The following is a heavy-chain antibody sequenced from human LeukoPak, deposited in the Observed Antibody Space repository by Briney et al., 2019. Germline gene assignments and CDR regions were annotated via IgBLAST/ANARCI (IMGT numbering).Heavy chain of an antibody. CDR1: GGSFSGYY. CDR3: ARGPGGSRLSFYYYYYGMDV. V-gene: IGHV4-34*01. CDR2: INHSGST. Sequence: SETLSLTCAVYGGSFSGYYWSWIRQPPGKGLEWVGEINHSGSTNYNPSLKSRVTISVDTSKNQFSLKLSSVTAADTAVYYCARGPGGSRLSFYYYYYGMDVWGQGTTVTVSS. J-gene: IGHJ6*02. D-gene: IGHD3-16*01.